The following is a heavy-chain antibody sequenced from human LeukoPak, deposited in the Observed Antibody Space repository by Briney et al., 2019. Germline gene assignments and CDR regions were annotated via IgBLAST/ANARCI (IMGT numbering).Heavy chain of an antibody. V-gene: IGHV1-46*01. J-gene: IGHJ4*02. CDR3: ARATSALDRAMVFDD. CDR2: INPSGGST. Sequence: ASVKISCMASGYTFTSYYMHWVGQAPGQGLEWMGIINPSGGSTSYAQKFQGRVTMTRDMSTSTVYMELSSLRSEDTAVYYCARATSALDRAMVFDDWGQGTLVTVSS. D-gene: IGHD5-18*01. CDR1: GYTFTSYY.